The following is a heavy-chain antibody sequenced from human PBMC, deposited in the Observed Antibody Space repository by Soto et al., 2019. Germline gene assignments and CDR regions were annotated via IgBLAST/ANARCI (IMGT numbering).Heavy chain of an antibody. CDR1: GGSVSSGSYY. V-gene: IGHV4-61*01. CDR2: IYYSGST. J-gene: IGHJ4*02. D-gene: IGHD3-10*01. CDR3: ARGILWFGEKPYFDY. Sequence: QVQLQESGPGLVKPSETLSLTCTVSGGSVSSGSYYWSWIRQPPGKGLEWIGDIYYSGSTNYNPSLKSRVTISVDTSKNQFSVKLSSVTAADTAVYYCARGILWFGEKPYFDYWGQGTLVTVSS.